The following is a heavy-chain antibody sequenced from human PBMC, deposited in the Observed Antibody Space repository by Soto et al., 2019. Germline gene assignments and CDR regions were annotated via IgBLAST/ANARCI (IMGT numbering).Heavy chain of an antibody. CDR2: IYYSGST. D-gene: IGHD3-10*01. CDR1: GGSISSGGYY. Sequence: SETLSLTCTVSGGSISSGGYYWSWIRQHPGKGLEWIGNIYYSGSTYYNPSLKSRLTLSVDTSKNQFSLMLRSVTAADRVVYDGAWLTFYGMDFWGQGPRVTVAS. CDR3: AWLTFYGMDF. V-gene: IGHV4-31*03. J-gene: IGHJ6*02.